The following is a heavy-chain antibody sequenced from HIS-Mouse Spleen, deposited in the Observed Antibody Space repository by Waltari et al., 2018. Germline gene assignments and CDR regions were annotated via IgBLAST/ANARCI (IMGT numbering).Heavy chain of an antibody. J-gene: IGHJ2*01. Sequence: QLQLQESGPGLVKPSETLSLTCTVSGGSISSSSYYWGWIRQPPGKGLEWIGGIYYSGRPYHNPSPKRRVTISVDTSKNQFSLKLSSVTAADTAVYYCAREIPYSSSWYDWYFDLWGRGTLVTVSS. D-gene: IGHD6-13*01. CDR1: GGSISSSSYY. CDR2: IYYSGRP. V-gene: IGHV4-39*07. CDR3: AREIPYSSSWYDWYFDL.